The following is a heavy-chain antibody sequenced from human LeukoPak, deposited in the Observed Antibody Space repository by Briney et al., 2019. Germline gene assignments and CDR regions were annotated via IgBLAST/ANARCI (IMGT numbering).Heavy chain of an antibody. J-gene: IGHJ4*01. V-gene: IGHV3-15*01. CDR1: GFTFSRTW. D-gene: IGHD1-14*01. CDR2: IKSENDGGTT. Sequence: GGSLRLSCAASGFTFSRTWMSWVRQTPGKGLEWVARIKSENDGGTTDYAAPVKGRFTISRDDSKNILYLQMNSLKTEDTAMYFRTAENQNKYYYWGQGSLVTGSS. CDR3: TAENQNKYYY.